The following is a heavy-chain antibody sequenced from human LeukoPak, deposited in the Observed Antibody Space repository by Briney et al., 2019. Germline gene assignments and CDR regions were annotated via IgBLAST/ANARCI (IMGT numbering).Heavy chain of an antibody. Sequence: SETLSLTCTVSGGSISSYYWSWIRQPAGKGLEWIGRIYTSGSTNYNPSLKSRVTMSVDTSKNQFSLKLSSVTAADTAVHYCARGAAAGLGDAFDIWGQGTMVTVSS. CDR3: ARGAAAGLGDAFDI. CDR2: IYTSGST. J-gene: IGHJ3*02. CDR1: GGSISSYY. D-gene: IGHD6-13*01. V-gene: IGHV4-4*07.